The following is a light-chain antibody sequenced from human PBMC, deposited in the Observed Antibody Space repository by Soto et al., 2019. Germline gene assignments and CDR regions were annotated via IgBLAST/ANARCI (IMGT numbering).Light chain of an antibody. V-gene: IGLV1-51*01. Sequence: QSPLTQPPSVSAAPGQTVTISCSGSGSTIGTNSVSWYQQILGTAPKLLIYDNNKRPSGIPDRFSGSKSGTSATLGITGLQTGDEADYYCGTWDSSLSADVVFGGGTKLTVL. CDR1: GSTIGTNS. CDR3: GTWDSSLSADVV. CDR2: DNN. J-gene: IGLJ2*01.